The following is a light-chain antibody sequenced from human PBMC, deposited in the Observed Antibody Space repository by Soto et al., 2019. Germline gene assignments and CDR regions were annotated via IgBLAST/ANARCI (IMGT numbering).Light chain of an antibody. CDR2: GAS. Sequence: EIVLTQSPGTLSLSPGERATLSCRASQSVSNYLAWYQQKPGQAPRLLIYGASTRATGIPDRFSGSGSGTDFTLTISRLEPEDFAVYYCQQYGASYTFGQGTKLEIK. J-gene: IGKJ2*01. CDR3: QQYGASYT. CDR1: QSVSNY. V-gene: IGKV3-20*01.